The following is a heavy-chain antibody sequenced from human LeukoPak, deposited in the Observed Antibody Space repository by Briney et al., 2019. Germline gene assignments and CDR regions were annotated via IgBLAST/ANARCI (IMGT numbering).Heavy chain of an antibody. V-gene: IGHV4-34*01. CDR1: GGSFSGYY. CDR3: ARHSGYSSGWYGH. CDR2: INHSGST. J-gene: IGHJ5*02. Sequence: PSETLSLTCAVYGGSFSGYYWSWIRQPPGKGLEWIGEINHSGSTNYNPSLKSRVTISVDTSKSQFSLKLSSVTAADTAVYYCARHSGYSSGWYGHWGQGTLVTVSS. D-gene: IGHD6-19*01.